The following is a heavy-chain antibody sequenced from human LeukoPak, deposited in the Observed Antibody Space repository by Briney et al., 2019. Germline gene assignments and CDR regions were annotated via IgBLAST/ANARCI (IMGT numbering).Heavy chain of an antibody. D-gene: IGHD3-22*01. CDR2: IRYDGSNK. J-gene: IGHJ1*01. V-gene: IGHV3-30*02. CDR1: GFTFSSYG. Sequence: GGSLRLSCAASGFTFSSYGMHWVRQAPGKGLEWVAFIRYDGSNKYYADSVKGRFTISRDNSKNTLYLQMNSLRAEDTAVYYCAKDRAYYYDSSGYPEYFQHWGQGTLVTVSS. CDR3: AKDRAYYYDSSGYPEYFQH.